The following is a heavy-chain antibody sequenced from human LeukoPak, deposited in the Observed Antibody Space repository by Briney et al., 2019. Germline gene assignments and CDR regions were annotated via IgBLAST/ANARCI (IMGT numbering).Heavy chain of an antibody. CDR3: ARCRVRGKFDY. D-gene: IGHD3-10*01. J-gene: IGHJ4*02. Sequence: PSETLSLTCAVYGVSFSGYYWSWIRQPPGKGLEWIGEINHSGSTNYNPSPKSRVTISVDTSKNQFSLKLSPVTAADTAVYYCARCRVRGKFDYWGQGTLVTVSS. CDR2: INHSGST. V-gene: IGHV4-34*01. CDR1: GVSFSGYY.